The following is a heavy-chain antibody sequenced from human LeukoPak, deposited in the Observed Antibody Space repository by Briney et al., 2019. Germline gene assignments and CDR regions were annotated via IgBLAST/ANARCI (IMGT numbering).Heavy chain of an antibody. V-gene: IGHV4-59*08. CDR3: ARQGYWGGGSCYIEL. CDR1: GGSISTYY. Sequence: PSEALSLTCTVSGGSISTYYWSWIRQPPGKGLEWIGYIYYTGSTNYNPSLQSRVTIPVDMSKNQFSLRLSSVTAADTAVYYCARQGYWGGGSCYIELWGQGTTVTVSS. J-gene: IGHJ6*02. D-gene: IGHD2-15*01. CDR2: IYYTGST.